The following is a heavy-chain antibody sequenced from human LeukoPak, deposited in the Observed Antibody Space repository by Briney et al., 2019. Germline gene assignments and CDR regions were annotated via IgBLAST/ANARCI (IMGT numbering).Heavy chain of an antibody. J-gene: IGHJ4*02. D-gene: IGHD4-11*01. CDR3: AKDRPPTVNGCLDY. Sequence: GGSLRLSCAASGFTFSRFGMHWVRQAPGRGLEWVAVISYDGSNKYYADSVKGRFTISRDNSKNTLYLQMNSLRAEDTAVYYCAKDRPPTVNGCLDYWGQGTLVTVSS. CDR1: GFTFSRFG. V-gene: IGHV3-30*18. CDR2: ISYDGSNK.